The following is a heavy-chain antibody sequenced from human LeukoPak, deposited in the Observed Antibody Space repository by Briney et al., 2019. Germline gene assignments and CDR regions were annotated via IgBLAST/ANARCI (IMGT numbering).Heavy chain of an antibody. CDR1: GYIFTDYF. D-gene: IGHD1-26*01. V-gene: IGHV1-2*06. J-gene: IGHJ4*02. CDR3: ARDLSSTPNWEFDY. Sequence: ASVKVSCKASGYIFTDYFIQWVRQAPGQGLEWMGRINPYSGILEFGHNFQGRVTMTRDTSINTAYMTLSGLTFDDTAVYYCARDLSSTPNWEFDYWGQGTVVTVSS. CDR2: INPYSGIL.